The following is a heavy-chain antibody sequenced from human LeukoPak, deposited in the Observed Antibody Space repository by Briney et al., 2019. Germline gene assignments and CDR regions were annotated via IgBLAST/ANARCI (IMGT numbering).Heavy chain of an antibody. D-gene: IGHD5-18*01. V-gene: IGHV3-53*01. CDR1: GLTVNNNY. CDR3: MTAAGYNFGQY. Sequence: GGSLRLSCAASGLTVNNNYMNWVRQAPGKGLEWVSALYIGGNTYYADSVRGRFTISRDNSKNTLYLQMNSLRAEDTAIYYCMTAAGYNFGQYWGQGTLVTVSS. CDR2: LYIGGNT. J-gene: IGHJ4*02.